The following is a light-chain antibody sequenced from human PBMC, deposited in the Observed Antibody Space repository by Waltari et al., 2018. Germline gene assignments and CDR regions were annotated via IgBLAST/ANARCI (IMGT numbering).Light chain of an antibody. CDR1: QGISDY. CDR2: AAS. Sequence: IQLSQSPSSLSASVADRVTITCRASQGISDYLAWYQQKPGKAPKLLFYAASTLQSGVPSRCSGSGSGTDFTLTISRLQPEDFATYYCQLLNSAQWTFGQGTKVEIK. J-gene: IGKJ1*01. CDR3: QLLNSAQWT. V-gene: IGKV1-9*01.